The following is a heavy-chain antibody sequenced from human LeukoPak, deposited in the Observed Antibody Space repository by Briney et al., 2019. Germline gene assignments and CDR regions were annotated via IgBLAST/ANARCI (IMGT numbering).Heavy chain of an antibody. Sequence: SETLSLTCTVSGGSISSYYWSWLRQPPGKGLEWIGYIYHSGSTYYNPSLKSRVTISVDRSKNQFSLKLSSVTAADTAVYYCARDRLYGSGSDYWGQGTLVTVSS. CDR2: IYHSGST. CDR3: ARDRLYGSGSDY. V-gene: IGHV4-59*12. CDR1: GGSISSYY. D-gene: IGHD3-10*01. J-gene: IGHJ4*02.